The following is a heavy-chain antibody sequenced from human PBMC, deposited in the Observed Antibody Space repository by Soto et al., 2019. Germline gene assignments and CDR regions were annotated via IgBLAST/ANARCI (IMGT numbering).Heavy chain of an antibody. Sequence: LSLTCTVSGGSIINGDFHWSWIRQHPGKGLEWIGDIFYSGSTYYNPSLKSRITISVDTSKSQFSLKLSSVTAADTAVYYCARTLVRGVIIDSWGQGTLVTVSS. J-gene: IGHJ4*02. CDR1: GGSIINGDFH. CDR2: IFYSGST. V-gene: IGHV4-31*03. CDR3: ARTLVRGVIIDS. D-gene: IGHD3-10*01.